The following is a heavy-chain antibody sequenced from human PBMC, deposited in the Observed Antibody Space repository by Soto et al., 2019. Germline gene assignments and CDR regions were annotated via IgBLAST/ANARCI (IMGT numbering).Heavy chain of an antibody. Sequence: GGSLRLSCAASGFTFSSYWMSWVRQAPGKGLEWVANIKQDGSEKYYVDSVKGRFTISRDNAKNSLYLQMNSLRAEDTAVYYCARDITDIVVVVANLPSGNLGYWGQGTLVTVS. J-gene: IGHJ4*02. V-gene: IGHV3-7*05. CDR2: IKQDGSEK. CDR1: GFTFSSYW. D-gene: IGHD2-15*01. CDR3: ARDITDIVVVVANLPSGNLGY.